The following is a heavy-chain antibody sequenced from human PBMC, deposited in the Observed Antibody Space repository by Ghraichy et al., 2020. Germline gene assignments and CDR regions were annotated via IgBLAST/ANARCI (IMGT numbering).Heavy chain of an antibody. CDR3: ARGVYDSSGYRYFDY. V-gene: IGHV3-64*01. J-gene: IGHJ4*02. Sequence: GGSLRLSCAASGFTFSSYAMNWVRQAPGKGLEYVSAISSNGGSTYYANSVKGRFTISRDNSKNTLYLQMGSLRAEDMAVYYCARGVYDSSGYRYFDYWGQGTLVTVSS. CDR2: ISSNGGST. CDR1: GFTFSSYA. D-gene: IGHD3-22*01.